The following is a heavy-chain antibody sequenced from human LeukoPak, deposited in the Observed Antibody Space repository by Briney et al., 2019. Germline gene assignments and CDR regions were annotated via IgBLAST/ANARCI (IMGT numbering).Heavy chain of an antibody. CDR3: ASLDTAMAYDY. Sequence: GGSLRLSCAASGFTVSSNYMSWVRHAPGKGLEWVSVIYSGGSTYYADSVKGRFTISRDNSKNTLYLQMSSLRAEDTAVYYCASLDTAMAYDYWGQGTLVTVSS. D-gene: IGHD5-18*01. CDR1: GFTVSSNY. J-gene: IGHJ4*02. V-gene: IGHV3-53*01. CDR2: IYSGGST.